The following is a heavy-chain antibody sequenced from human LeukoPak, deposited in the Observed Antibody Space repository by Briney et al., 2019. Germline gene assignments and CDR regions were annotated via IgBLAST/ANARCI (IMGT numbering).Heavy chain of an antibody. CDR1: GFTFSNYG. CDR3: ARDRVTSRYYYYYYMDV. V-gene: IGHV3-30*03. Sequence: PGGSLRLSCAASGFTFSNYGMHWVRQAPGKGLEWVAVISYDGSNKYYADSVKGRFTISIDNSKNTLYLQMNSLRAEDTAVYYCARDRVTSRYYYYYYMDVWGKGTTVTVSS. D-gene: IGHD4-17*01. CDR2: ISYDGSNK. J-gene: IGHJ6*03.